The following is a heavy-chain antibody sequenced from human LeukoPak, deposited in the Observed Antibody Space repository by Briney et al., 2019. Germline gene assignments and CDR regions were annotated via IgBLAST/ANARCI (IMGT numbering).Heavy chain of an antibody. J-gene: IGHJ4*02. V-gene: IGHV4-59*12. CDR2: IYYSGST. CDR3: ARVAAKTVEY. CDR1: GFTFGDYA. Sequence: GSLRLSCTASGFTFGDYAMSWFRQPPGKGLEWIGNIYYSGSTNYNPSLKSRVTISVETSKNQFSLKLSSVTAADTAVYYCARVAAKTVEYWGQGTLVTVSS. D-gene: IGHD2-15*01.